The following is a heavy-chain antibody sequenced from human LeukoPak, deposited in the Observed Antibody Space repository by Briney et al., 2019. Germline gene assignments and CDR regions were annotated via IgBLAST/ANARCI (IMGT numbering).Heavy chain of an antibody. D-gene: IGHD2-2*02. J-gene: IGHJ4*02. CDR1: GFTFSSYA. Sequence: PGGSLRLSCAASGFTFSSYAMSWVRQAPGKGLEGVSAISGSGGSTYYADSVTGRFTISRDNAKNSLYLQMNSLRDEDTAVYYCAREKYCSSTSCYRGFDYWGQGTLVTVSS. CDR3: AREKYCSSTSCYRGFDY. CDR2: ISGSGGST. V-gene: IGHV3-23*01.